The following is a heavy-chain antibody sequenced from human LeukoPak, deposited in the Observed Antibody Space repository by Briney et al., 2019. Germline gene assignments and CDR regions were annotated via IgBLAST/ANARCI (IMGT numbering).Heavy chain of an antibody. CDR1: GFTFSGSA. CDR3: ARGLRSSGNYDYFDY. Sequence: GGSLRLSCAVSGFTFSGSAMSWVRRPPGKGLEWVSAISTDAGSTYYADSVRGRFTISRDNSRNTLYLQLNSLRAEDTAVYYCARGLRSSGNYDYFDYWGQGTLVTVSS. J-gene: IGHJ4*02. CDR2: ISTDAGST. V-gene: IGHV3-23*01. D-gene: IGHD3-10*01.